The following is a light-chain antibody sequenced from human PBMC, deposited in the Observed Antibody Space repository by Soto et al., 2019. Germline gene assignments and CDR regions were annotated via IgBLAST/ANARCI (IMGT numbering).Light chain of an antibody. CDR3: HQRNK. V-gene: IGKV3-11*01. CDR2: GAS. Sequence: EIVLTQSPGTLSLSPGERATLSCRASQSVSSNLAWYQQKPGQAPRLLIYGASTRATGIPARFSGSGSGTEFTLTISSLEPEDFGVYFCHQRNKFGQGTRLEIK. CDR1: QSVSSN. J-gene: IGKJ5*01.